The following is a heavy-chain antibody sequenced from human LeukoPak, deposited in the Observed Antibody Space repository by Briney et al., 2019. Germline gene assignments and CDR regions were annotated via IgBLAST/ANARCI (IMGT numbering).Heavy chain of an antibody. CDR1: GFTFSSYC. CDR3: AREVVYSNYAFDY. CDR2: ISNSSSYI. V-gene: IGHV3-21*01. Sequence: GGSLSLSCAASGFTFSSYCMNWVRQPPGKGLEWVSSISNSSSYIYYAASMKGRFTISKDNAKNSLYLQVNGVRAEDTAVYYCAREVVYSNYAFDYWGQGTLVTVSS. J-gene: IGHJ4*02. D-gene: IGHD4-11*01.